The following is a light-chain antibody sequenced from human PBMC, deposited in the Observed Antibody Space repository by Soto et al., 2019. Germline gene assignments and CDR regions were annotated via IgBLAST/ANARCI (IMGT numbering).Light chain of an antibody. CDR2: DVS. Sequence: QSVLTQPASVSGSPGQSITISCTGTTSDVGRYNYVSWYQQHPGKAPKLIIYDVSNRPSGVSNRFSGSKSGNTASLTISGLQAEDDAEYYCNSYTSRSTYVFGTGTXVTVL. J-gene: IGLJ1*01. CDR1: TSDVGRYNY. V-gene: IGLV2-14*01. CDR3: NSYTSRSTYV.